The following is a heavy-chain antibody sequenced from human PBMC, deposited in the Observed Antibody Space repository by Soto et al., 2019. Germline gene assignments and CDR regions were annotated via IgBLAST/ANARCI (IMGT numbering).Heavy chain of an antibody. Sequence: SETLSLTCAVSSGSISSSNWWSSVRQPPGKGLEWIGEIYHSGSTNYNPSLKSRVTISVDKSKNQFSLKLSSVTAADTAVYYCARVGYCSSTSCLGIESIFDYWGQGTLVTVSS. CDR2: IYHSGST. CDR3: ARVGYCSSTSCLGIESIFDY. J-gene: IGHJ4*02. D-gene: IGHD2-2*01. V-gene: IGHV4-4*02. CDR1: SGSISSSNW.